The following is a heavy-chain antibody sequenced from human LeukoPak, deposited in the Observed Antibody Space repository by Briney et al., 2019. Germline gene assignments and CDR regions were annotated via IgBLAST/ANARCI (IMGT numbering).Heavy chain of an antibody. CDR1: GITFSSYA. D-gene: IGHD2-21*02. CDR2: ISGSGGST. CDR3: AKDPLVVVTATSDY. V-gene: IGHV3-23*01. J-gene: IGHJ4*02. Sequence: GGSLRLSCAASGITFSSYAMSWVRQAPGKGLEWVSAISGSGGSTYYADSVKGRFTISRDNSKNTLYLQMNSLRAEDTAVYYCAKDPLVVVTATSDYWGQGTLVTVSS.